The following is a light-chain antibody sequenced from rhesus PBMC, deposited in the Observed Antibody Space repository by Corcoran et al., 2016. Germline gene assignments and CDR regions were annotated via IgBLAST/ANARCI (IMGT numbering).Light chain of an antibody. Sequence: DIQMTQSPSSLSASVGDRVTITCRASQGMTNELAWYQQKPGETPKLLIYEASSLQSGIPSRFSGSGSGTDFTLPLSSLQSELFAPYYCQHYYSTPYSFVQGTKVEIK. J-gene: IGKJ2*01. CDR2: EAS. CDR1: QGMTNE. CDR3: QHYYSTPYS. V-gene: IGKV1-21*01.